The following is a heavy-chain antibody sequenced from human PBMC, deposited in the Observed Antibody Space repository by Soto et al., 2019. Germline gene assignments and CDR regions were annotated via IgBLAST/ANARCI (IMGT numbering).Heavy chain of an antibody. CDR2: IYYSGNT. CDR1: GGSISSGGYY. Sequence: SETLSLTCTVSGGSISSGGYYWSWIRQHPGKGLEWIGYIYYSGNTYYNPSLKSRVTISVDTSKNQFSLKLSSVTAADTAVYYCARGGSSWHYYGMDVWGQGTTVTVSS. CDR3: ARGGSSWHYYGMDV. V-gene: IGHV4-31*03. J-gene: IGHJ6*02. D-gene: IGHD6-13*01.